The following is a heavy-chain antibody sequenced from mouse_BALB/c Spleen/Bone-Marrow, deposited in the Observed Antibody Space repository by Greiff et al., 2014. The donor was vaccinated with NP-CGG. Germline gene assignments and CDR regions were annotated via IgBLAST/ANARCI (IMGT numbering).Heavy chain of an antibody. CDR1: GYTFTRYT. CDR3: TIRYYATDY. J-gene: IGHJ4*01. Sequence: VKLQESGAELARPGASVKMSCQASGYTFTRYTMHWEKQRPGQGLEWIGYIIPSSGYTNYNQKFKDKATLTADKSSSTAYMQLSSLTSEDSAVYYRTIRYYATDYWGQGTSVTVSS. CDR2: IIPSSGYT. D-gene: IGHD1-1*01. V-gene: IGHV1-4*01.